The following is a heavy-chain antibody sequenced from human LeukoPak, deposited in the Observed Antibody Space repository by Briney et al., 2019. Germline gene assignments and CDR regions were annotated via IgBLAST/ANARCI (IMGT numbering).Heavy chain of an antibody. Sequence: GASLKISCKGSGSRFTSYWCGWVRQLPGKGLEWMGIIYPGDSDTRYSPSFQGQVTISADKSISTAYLQWSSLKASDTAMYYCATTYGGQGVFDYWGQGTLVTVSS. D-gene: IGHD4/OR15-4a*01. J-gene: IGHJ4*02. CDR3: ATTYGGQGVFDY. V-gene: IGHV5-51*01. CDR1: GSRFTSYW. CDR2: IYPGDSDT.